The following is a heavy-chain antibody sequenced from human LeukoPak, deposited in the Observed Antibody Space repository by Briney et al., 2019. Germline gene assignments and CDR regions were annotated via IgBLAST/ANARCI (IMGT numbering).Heavy chain of an antibody. CDR2: ISGSGGST. V-gene: IGHV3-23*01. D-gene: IGHD2-2*01. Sequence: GGSLRLSCAASGFSFSSYAMSWVRQAPGKGLEWVSAISGSGGSTYYADSVKGRFTISRDNSKNTLYLQMNSLRAEDTAVYYCARDRPGYCSTTSCPPDYWGQGTLVTASS. CDR3: ARDRPGYCSTTSCPPDY. J-gene: IGHJ4*02. CDR1: GFSFSSYA.